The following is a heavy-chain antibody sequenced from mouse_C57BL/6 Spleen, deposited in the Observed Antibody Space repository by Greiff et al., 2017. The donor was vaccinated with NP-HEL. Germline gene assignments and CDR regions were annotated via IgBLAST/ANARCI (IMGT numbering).Heavy chain of an antibody. CDR3: ARDPYYGSSYDWYFDV. V-gene: IGHV5-16*01. J-gene: IGHJ1*03. CDR2: INYDGSST. Sequence: EVMLVESEGGLVQPGSSMKLSCTASGFTFSDYYMAWVRQVPEKGLEWVANINYDGSSTYYLDSLKSRFIISRDNAKNILYLQMSSLKSEDTATYYCARDPYYGSSYDWYFDVWGTGTTVTVSS. D-gene: IGHD1-1*01. CDR1: GFTFSDYY.